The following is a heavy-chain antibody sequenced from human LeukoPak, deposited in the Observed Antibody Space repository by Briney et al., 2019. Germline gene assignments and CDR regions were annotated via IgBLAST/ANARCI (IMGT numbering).Heavy chain of an antibody. CDR1: GGSISSGGYY. CDR2: IYYSGST. D-gene: IGHD1-7*01. J-gene: IGHJ4*02. Sequence: PSQTLSLTCTVSGGSISSGGYYWSWIRQHPGKGLEWIGYIYYSGSTYYNPSLKSRVTISVDTSKNQFSLKLSSVTAADTAVYYCARHDWNYETEFDYWGQGTLVTVSS. V-gene: IGHV4-31*03. CDR3: ARHDWNYETEFDY.